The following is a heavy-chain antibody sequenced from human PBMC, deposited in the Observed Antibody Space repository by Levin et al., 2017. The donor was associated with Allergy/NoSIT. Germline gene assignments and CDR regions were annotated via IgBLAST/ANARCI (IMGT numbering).Heavy chain of an antibody. J-gene: IGHJ4*02. V-gene: IGHV3-9*01. CDR1: GFTFDDYA. D-gene: IGHD3-22*01. CDR2: ISWNSGSI. CDR3: AKARSYYYDSSGYVGYFDY. Sequence: PGGSLRLSCAASGFTFDDYAMHWVRQAPGKGLEWVSGISWNSGSIGYADSVKGRFTISRDNAKNSLYLQMNSLRAEDTALYYCAKARSYYYDSSGYVGYFDYWGQGTLVTVSS.